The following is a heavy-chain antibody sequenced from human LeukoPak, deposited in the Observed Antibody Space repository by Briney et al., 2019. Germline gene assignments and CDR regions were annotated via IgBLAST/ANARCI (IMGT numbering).Heavy chain of an antibody. Sequence: GASVKVSCKASGGTFSSYAISWVRQAPGQGLEWMGGIIPIFGTANYAQKFQGRVTITADESTSTAYMELSSLRSEDTAVYYCAGGYSGYDLYYYMDVWGKGTTVTISS. CDR1: GGTFSSYA. J-gene: IGHJ6*03. D-gene: IGHD5-12*01. CDR2: IIPIFGTA. V-gene: IGHV1-69*13. CDR3: AGGYSGYDLYYYMDV.